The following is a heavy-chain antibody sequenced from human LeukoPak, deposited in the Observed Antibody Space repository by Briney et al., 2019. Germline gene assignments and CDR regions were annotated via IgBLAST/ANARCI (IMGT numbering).Heavy chain of an antibody. V-gene: IGHV3-7*03. CDR3: AREKGYDDYVGGDYYYYYMDV. CDR2: IKQDGSEK. Sequence: GGSLRLSCAASGFTFSSHWMNWVRQAPGKRLEWVANIKQDGSEKYYVDSVKGRFTISRDNANNSLYLQMNSLRAEDTAVYYCAREKGYDDYVGGDYYYYYMDVWGKGTTVTISS. J-gene: IGHJ6*03. D-gene: IGHD4-17*01. CDR1: GFTFSSHW.